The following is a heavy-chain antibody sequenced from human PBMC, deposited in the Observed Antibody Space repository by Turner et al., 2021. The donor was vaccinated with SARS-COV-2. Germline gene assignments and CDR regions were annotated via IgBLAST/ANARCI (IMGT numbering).Heavy chain of an antibody. Sequence: EVQLLVSGGGLVQPGGSLRLSCAAYGFPFSSYAMSWVRQAPGKGLEWVSGISGSGGSTYYADSVKGRFTISRDNSKNTLYLQMNSLRAEDTAVYYCAKDGYDGIYCSGGSCYSGWFDSWGQGTLVTVSS. D-gene: IGHD2-15*01. V-gene: IGHV3-23*01. J-gene: IGHJ5*01. CDR2: ISGSGGST. CDR1: GFPFSSYA. CDR3: AKDGYDGIYCSGGSCYSGWFDS.